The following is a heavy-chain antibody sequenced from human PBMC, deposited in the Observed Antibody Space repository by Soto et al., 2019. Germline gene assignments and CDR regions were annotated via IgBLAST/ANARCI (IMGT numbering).Heavy chain of an antibody. Sequence: GGSLGLSCAASGFTFSDYYMSWIRQAPGKGLEWVSYIGSSGSYTNYADSVKGRFTISRDNAKNSLYVQMNSLRAEDTAVYYCARDADILTGSDAFDIWGQGTMVTISS. V-gene: IGHV3-11*05. CDR1: GFTFSDYY. CDR2: IGSSGSYT. J-gene: IGHJ3*02. D-gene: IGHD3-9*01. CDR3: ARDADILTGSDAFDI.